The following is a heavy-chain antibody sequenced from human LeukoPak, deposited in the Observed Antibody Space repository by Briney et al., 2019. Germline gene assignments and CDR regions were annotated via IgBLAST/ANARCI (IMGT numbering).Heavy chain of an antibody. J-gene: IGHJ4*02. CDR3: ARDSSIGYDRVNFDY. D-gene: IGHD3-22*01. V-gene: IGHV3-21*06. Sequence: GGSLRLSCGASGFTFNKAWMSWVRQTPGKGLEWVSSISSSSTFKHYADSLKGRFTISRDNARNSLFLQMNSLRAEDTAVYYCARDSSIGYDRVNFDYWGQGTLVTVSS. CDR1: GFTFNKAW. CDR2: ISSSSTFK.